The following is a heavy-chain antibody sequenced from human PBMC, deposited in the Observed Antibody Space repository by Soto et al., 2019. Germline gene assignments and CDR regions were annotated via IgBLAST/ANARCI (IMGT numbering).Heavy chain of an antibody. D-gene: IGHD3-16*01. V-gene: IGHV3-48*02. J-gene: IGHJ3*02. CDR1: GFTFSSYS. Sequence: GGSLRLSCAASGFTFSSYSMNWVHQAPGKGLEWVSYISSSSTIYYADSVKGRFTISRDNAKNSLYLQMNSLRDEDTAVYYCARVPNYDYVWGSPLDIWGQGTMVTVSS. CDR2: ISSSSTI. CDR3: ARVPNYDYVWGSPLDI.